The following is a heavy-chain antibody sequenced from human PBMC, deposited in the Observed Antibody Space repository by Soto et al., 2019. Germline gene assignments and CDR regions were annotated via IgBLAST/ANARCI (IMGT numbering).Heavy chain of an antibody. Sequence: PGGSLRLSCAASGFIFSRSAMNWVRQAPGKGLEWVSSISSSSSYIYYADSVKGRFTISRDNAKNSLYLQMNSLRAEDTAVYYCARINSGWGPLSPYPFEYWGQGALVTVSS. V-gene: IGHV3-21*01. CDR3: ARINSGWGPLSPYPFEY. CDR2: ISSSSSYI. D-gene: IGHD6-19*01. J-gene: IGHJ4*02. CDR1: GFIFSRSA.